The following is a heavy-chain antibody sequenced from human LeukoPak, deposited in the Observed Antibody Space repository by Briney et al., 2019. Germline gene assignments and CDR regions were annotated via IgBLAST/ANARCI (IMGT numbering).Heavy chain of an antibody. CDR3: ARDLTIVAAGLSGY. D-gene: IGHD6-13*01. J-gene: IGHJ4*02. Sequence: GASVKVSCKASGYTFTSYGISWVRQAPGQGLEWMGWISTYNGNTNYAQKVQGRVTMTTDTSTSTAYMELRSLRSDDTAVYYCARDLTIVAAGLSGYWGQGTLVTVSS. CDR2: ISTYNGNT. CDR1: GYTFTSYG. V-gene: IGHV1-18*01.